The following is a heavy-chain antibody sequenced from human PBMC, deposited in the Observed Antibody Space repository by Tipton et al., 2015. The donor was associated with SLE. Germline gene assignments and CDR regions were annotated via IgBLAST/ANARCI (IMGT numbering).Heavy chain of an antibody. Sequence: TLSLTCAVYGGSFSGYYWSWIRQPPGKGLEWIGEINHRGSTNYNPSLKSRVTISVDTSKNQFSLKLSSVTAADTAVYYCARGKRYSSSWSHAFDIWGQGTMVTVSS. V-gene: IGHV4-34*01. D-gene: IGHD6-13*01. CDR2: INHRGST. CDR3: ARGKRYSSSWSHAFDI. J-gene: IGHJ3*02. CDR1: GGSFSGYY.